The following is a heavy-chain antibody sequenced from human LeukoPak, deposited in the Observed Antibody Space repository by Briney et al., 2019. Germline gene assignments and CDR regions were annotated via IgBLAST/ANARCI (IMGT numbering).Heavy chain of an antibody. CDR1: GFSFRSYW. CDR3: ARDGILGSHDC. V-gene: IGHV3-74*01. Sequence: GGSLRLSCAASGFSFRSYWMHWVRQTPGKGLVWVSHINNDGSDTSHADSVKGRFTITRDNAKNTLFLQMNSLRAEDTAVYYCARDGILGSHDCWGQGTLVTVSS. D-gene: IGHD3-3*02. CDR2: INNDGSDT. J-gene: IGHJ4*02.